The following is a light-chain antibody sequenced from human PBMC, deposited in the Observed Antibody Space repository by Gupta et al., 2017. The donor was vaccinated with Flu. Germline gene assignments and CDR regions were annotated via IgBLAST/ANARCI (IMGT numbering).Light chain of an antibody. CDR3: QAWDSTRGV. V-gene: IGLV3-1*01. CDR1: NLGDKY. J-gene: IGLJ1*01. CDR2: KDT. Sequence: SYELTQPPSVSVSPGQTASITCSGDNLGDKYACWYQQKPGQSPGLVIYKDTKRPSGIPERFSGSNSGNTATLTISGTQARDEADEYCQAWDSTRGVFGTGTKVTVL.